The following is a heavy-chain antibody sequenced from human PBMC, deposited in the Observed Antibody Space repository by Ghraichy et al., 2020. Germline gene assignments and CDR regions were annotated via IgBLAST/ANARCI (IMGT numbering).Heavy chain of an antibody. J-gene: IGHJ4*02. CDR3: ARAQSWGPLDY. V-gene: IGHV1-46*01. CDR1: GYTFTTYN. CDR2: INPSGGST. D-gene: IGHD3-16*01. Sequence: ASVKVSYKASGYTFTTYNIHWVRQAPGQGLEWMGVINPSGGSTTYAQRFQGRVTMTRDTSTSTVYLELSSLKSEDTDVFYCARAQSWGPLDYWGQGTLVTVSS.